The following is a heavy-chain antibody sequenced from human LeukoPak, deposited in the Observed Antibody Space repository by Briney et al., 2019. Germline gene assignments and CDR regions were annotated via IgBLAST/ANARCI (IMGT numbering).Heavy chain of an antibody. J-gene: IGHJ4*02. CDR3: ARANYDI. CDR2: VNQDESQK. CDR1: GFTVSSNW. V-gene: IGHV3-7*01. Sequence: GSLRLSCAASGFTVSSNWMSWVRQAPGKGLGWVANVNQDESQKYYVDSVKGRFTISKDNAKNSLNLQMNSLRAEDTGVYYCARANYDIRGQGTLVTVSS. D-gene: IGHD3-9*01.